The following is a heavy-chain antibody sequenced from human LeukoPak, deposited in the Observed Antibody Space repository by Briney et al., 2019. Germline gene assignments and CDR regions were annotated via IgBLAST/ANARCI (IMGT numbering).Heavy chain of an antibody. D-gene: IGHD2-15*01. V-gene: IGHV3-20*04. CDR3: AREGCSGVSCYSAWFHP. CDR1: GFTFDDYG. J-gene: IGHJ5*02. CDR2: INWNGGST. Sequence: GGPLRLSCAASGFTFDDYGMSWVRQAPGKGLEWVSGINWNGGSTGYADSVKGRFTISRDNAKNSLYLQMNSLRAEDTALYYCAREGCSGVSCYSAWFHPWVQGTLVTVSS.